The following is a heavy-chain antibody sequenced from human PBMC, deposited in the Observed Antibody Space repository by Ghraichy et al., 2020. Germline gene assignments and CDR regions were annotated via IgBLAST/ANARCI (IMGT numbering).Heavy chain of an antibody. J-gene: IGHJ3*02. Sequence: SETLSLTCTVSGDSISSYYWSWIRQPPGKRLEWIGDIYYSGSTNSNPSLKSRVTISIDTSKNQFSLKLNSVTAADTAVYYCERVDFVLIANAPNAFDIWGQGTVVTVSS. D-gene: IGHD2-8*01. CDR1: GDSISSYY. V-gene: IGHV4-59*01. CDR2: IYYSGST. CDR3: ERVDFVLIANAPNAFDI.